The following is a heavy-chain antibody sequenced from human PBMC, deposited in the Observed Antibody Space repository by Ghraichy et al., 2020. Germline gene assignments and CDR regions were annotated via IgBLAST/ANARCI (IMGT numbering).Heavy chain of an antibody. V-gene: IGHV3-30*02. CDR3: TTEYHLNAFDI. CDR1: RFTFSTYA. J-gene: IGHJ3*02. Sequence: GGALRLSCAASRFTFSTYAMHWVRQAPGKGLEWVAFIRYDGGNIYYADSVKGRFTVSRDNSKNTLYLQMNSLRAEDTAVYYCTTEYHLNAFDIWGQGTMVTV. CDR2: IRYDGGNI. D-gene: IGHD2-2*01.